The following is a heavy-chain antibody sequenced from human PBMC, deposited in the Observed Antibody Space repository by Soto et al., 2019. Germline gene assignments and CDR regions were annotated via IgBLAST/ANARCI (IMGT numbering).Heavy chain of an antibody. CDR3: ARDRTFYFDY. Sequence: SETLSLTCTVSGGSISSGGYYWSWIRQHPGKGLEWIGYIYYSGSTYYNPSLKSRVTISVGTSKNQFSLKLSSVTAADTAVYYCARDRTFYFDYWGQGTLVTVSS. J-gene: IGHJ4*02. V-gene: IGHV4-31*03. CDR2: IYYSGST. CDR1: GGSISSGGYY.